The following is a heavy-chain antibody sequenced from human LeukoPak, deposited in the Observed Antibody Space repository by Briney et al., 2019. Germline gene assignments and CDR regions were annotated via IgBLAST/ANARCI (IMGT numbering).Heavy chain of an antibody. D-gene: IGHD5-18*01. CDR2: IYYSGST. V-gene: IGHV4-30-4*01. J-gene: IGHJ6*02. CDR3: ARDAVDTANAV. CDR1: GGSISSGDYY. Sequence: PSETLSLTCTVSGGSISSGDYYWSWIRQPPGKGLEWIGYIYYSGSTYYNPSLKSRVTISVDTSKNQFSLKLSSVTAADTAVYYCARDAVDTANAVWGQGTTVTVSS.